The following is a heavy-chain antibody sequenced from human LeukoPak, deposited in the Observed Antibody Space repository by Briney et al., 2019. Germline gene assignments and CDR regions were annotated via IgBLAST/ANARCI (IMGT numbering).Heavy chain of an antibody. CDR3: ASTHCGGDCSVPFDY. CDR2: INAGNGNT. D-gene: IGHD2-21*02. Sequence: ASVKVSCKASGYTFTSYAMHWVRQAPGQRLEWMGWINAGNGNTKYSQKFQGRVTITRDTSASTAYMELSSLRSEDTAVYYCASTHCGGDCSVPFDYWGQGTLVTVSS. V-gene: IGHV1-3*01. CDR1: GYTFTSYA. J-gene: IGHJ4*02.